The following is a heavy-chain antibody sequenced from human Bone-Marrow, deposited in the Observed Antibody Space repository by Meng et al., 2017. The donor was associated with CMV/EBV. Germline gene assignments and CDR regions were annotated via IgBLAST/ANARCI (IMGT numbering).Heavy chain of an antibody. CDR3: ARGWGDGY. CDR1: GYTFTSFG. V-gene: IGHV1-18*01. J-gene: IGHJ4*02. CDR2: TSADNVNT. D-gene: IGHD5-24*01. Sequence: KVTCKASGYTFTSFGISWVRQAPGQGLEWVGWTSADNVNTYYAQKLQGRVTMTTDTSTSTVYMELRRLTSDDTAVYYCARGWGDGYWGQGTLVTVSS.